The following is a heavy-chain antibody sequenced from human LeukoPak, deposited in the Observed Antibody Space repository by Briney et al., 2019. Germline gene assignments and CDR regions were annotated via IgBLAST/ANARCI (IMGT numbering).Heavy chain of an antibody. CDR2: INSDGSST. Sequence: GGSLRLSCAASGFTFSSYWMHWVRQAPGKGLVWVSRINSDGSSTSYADSVKGRFTISRDNAKNTLYLQMNSLRAEDTAVYYCAKVTYGSGTYGAFDYWGQGTLVTVSS. CDR1: GFTFSSYW. D-gene: IGHD3-10*01. CDR3: AKVTYGSGTYGAFDY. J-gene: IGHJ4*02. V-gene: IGHV3-74*01.